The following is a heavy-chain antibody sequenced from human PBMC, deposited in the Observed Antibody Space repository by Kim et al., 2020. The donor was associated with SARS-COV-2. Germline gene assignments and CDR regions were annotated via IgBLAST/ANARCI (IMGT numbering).Heavy chain of an antibody. Sequence: ASVKVSCKTSGHFFTRDSIHWVRQAPGQGLEWMGGIDCGNGNTIYSQKFQGRVPPPPDTSASTAYMELSFLRSEDSAVYYCLGGFYFDYWGQGTLVTVSS. V-gene: IGHV1-3*01. CDR1: GHFFTRDS. CDR2: IDCGNGNT. CDR3: LGGFYFDY. J-gene: IGHJ4*02. D-gene: IGHD3-16*01.